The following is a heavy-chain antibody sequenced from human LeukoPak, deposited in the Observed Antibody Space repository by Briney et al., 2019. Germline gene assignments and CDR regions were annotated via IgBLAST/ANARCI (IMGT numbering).Heavy chain of an antibody. J-gene: IGHJ6*02. CDR2: ISGSGGST. D-gene: IGHD2-2*01. Sequence: PGGSLRLSCAASGFTFSNYAMSWVRQAPGKGLEWVSVISGSGGSTYYADSVKGRFTISRDNSKNTLYLQMNSLRAEDTAVYYCAKDDIVVVPAARVPYYYYGMDVWGQGTTVTVSS. V-gene: IGHV3-23*01. CDR1: GFTFSNYA. CDR3: AKDDIVVVPAARVPYYYYGMDV.